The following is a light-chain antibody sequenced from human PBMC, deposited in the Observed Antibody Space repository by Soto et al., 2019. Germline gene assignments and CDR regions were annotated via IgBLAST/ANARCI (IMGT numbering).Light chain of an antibody. Sequence: EIVLTQSPGTLSLSPGERGTLSGSASQSVSSNYLTWYQQKPGQAPRLLIYGASSRATGIPDRFTGSGSGTDFTLTINRVEPEDFAVYFCQQYAGSPRTFGQGTKVDIK. J-gene: IGKJ1*01. CDR2: GAS. CDR3: QQYAGSPRT. CDR1: QSVSSNY. V-gene: IGKV3-20*01.